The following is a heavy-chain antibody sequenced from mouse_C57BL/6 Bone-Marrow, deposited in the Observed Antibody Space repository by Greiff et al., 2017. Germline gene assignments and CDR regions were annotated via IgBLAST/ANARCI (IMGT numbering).Heavy chain of an antibody. CDR3: TTWRDYDGFYYAMDY. Sequence: EVQLQQSGAELVRPGASVKLSCTASGFNIKDDYMHWVKQRPEQGLEWIGWIDPENGDTEYASKFQGKATITADTSSNTAYLQISSLTSEENGVYYCTTWRDYDGFYYAMDYRGRGTSVTVSS. CDR2: IDPENGDT. CDR1: GFNIKDDY. V-gene: IGHV14-4*01. J-gene: IGHJ4*01. D-gene: IGHD2-4*01.